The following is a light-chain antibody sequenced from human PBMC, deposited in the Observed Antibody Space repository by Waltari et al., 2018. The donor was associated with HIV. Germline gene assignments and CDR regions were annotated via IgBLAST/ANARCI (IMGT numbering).Light chain of an antibody. CDR1: SGHSSYV. V-gene: IGLV4-69*01. Sequence: QLVLTQSPSASASLGASVKPTCTLSSGHSSYVIAWHQQQPKKGPRYLMKLNSDGSHFKGDGIPVRFSGSSSVAERYLTISSLQSEDEADYYGQTWGTGIVVFGGGTKLTVL. J-gene: IGLJ2*01. CDR3: QTWGTGIVV. CDR2: LNSDGSH.